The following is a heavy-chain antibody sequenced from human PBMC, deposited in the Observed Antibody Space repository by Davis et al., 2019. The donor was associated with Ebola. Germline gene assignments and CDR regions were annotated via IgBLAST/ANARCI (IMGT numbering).Heavy chain of an antibody. CDR2: IFPSDSDT. CDR1: GYNFSTHW. V-gene: IGHV5-51*01. CDR3: ARLREYGRFDY. Sequence: PGGSLRLSCKGSGYNFSTHWIGWVRQTPGKGLEWMGIIFPSDSDTSYSPSFQGQVTVSADKSISTAYLQWSSLKASDTAMYYCARLREYGRFDYWGQGTLVTVSS. D-gene: IGHD4-17*01. J-gene: IGHJ4*02.